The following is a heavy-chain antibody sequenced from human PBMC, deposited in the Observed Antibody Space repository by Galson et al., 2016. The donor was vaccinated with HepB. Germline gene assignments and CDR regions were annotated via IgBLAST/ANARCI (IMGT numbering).Heavy chain of an antibody. V-gene: IGHV3-23*01. J-gene: IGHJ4*02. Sequence: SLRLSCAASGFTFSDYAMSWVRQAPGKGLEWVSGISGNGGRTYYADSVGGRFTIPRDNSTNTLHLQMNSLRAEATAIYYCAQSSYDYVWGSYRFDSWGQGTLVTVSS. D-gene: IGHD3-16*02. CDR2: ISGNGGRT. CDR1: GFTFSDYA. CDR3: AQSSYDYVWGSYRFDS.